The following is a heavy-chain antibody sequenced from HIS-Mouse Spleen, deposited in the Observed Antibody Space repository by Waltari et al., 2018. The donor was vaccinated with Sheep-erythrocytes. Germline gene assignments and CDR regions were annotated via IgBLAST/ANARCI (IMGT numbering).Heavy chain of an antibody. D-gene: IGHD3-3*01. Sequence: QVQLQESGPGLVKPSETLSLTCTVSGGSISSYYWSWIRQPPGKGLEWIGYIYYSGSTTYNPSLTSRVTISVDTSKNQFSLKLSSVTAADTAVYYCARAYYDFWSGYRRSDAFDIWGQGTMVTVSS. CDR3: ARAYYDFWSGYRRSDAFDI. J-gene: IGHJ3*02. V-gene: IGHV4-59*08. CDR1: GGSISSYY. CDR2: IYYSGST.